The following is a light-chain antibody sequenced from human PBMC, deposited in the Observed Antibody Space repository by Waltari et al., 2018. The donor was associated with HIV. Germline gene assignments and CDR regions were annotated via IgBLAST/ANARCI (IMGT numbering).Light chain of an antibody. CDR1: NSKLGAGYE. CDR3: QSYDNSLSNVV. CDR2: DNR. V-gene: IGLV1-40*01. Sequence: QSVLTQPPSVSGAPGPRVTISCTGSNSKLGAGYEATRYQQLPGPAPKLLMFDNRKRPAGVPDRFSGSKSGTSASLVITGLQAADEAVYYCQSYDNSLSNVVFGGGTKLIVL. J-gene: IGLJ2*01.